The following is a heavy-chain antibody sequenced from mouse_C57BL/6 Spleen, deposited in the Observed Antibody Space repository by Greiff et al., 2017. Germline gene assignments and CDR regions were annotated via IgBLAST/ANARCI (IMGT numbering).Heavy chain of an antibody. J-gene: IGHJ1*03. CDR3: AKWGYYGSSYGYFDV. CDR1: GYTFTSYW. CDR2: IYPGSGST. V-gene: IGHV1-55*01. D-gene: IGHD1-1*01. Sequence: QVQLQQSGAELVQPGASVKMSCTASGYTFTSYWITWVKQRPGQGLEWIGDIYPGSGSTNYNEKFKSKATLTVDTSYSTAYMQLSSLTSEDSAVYDCAKWGYYGSSYGYFDVWGTGTTVTVSS.